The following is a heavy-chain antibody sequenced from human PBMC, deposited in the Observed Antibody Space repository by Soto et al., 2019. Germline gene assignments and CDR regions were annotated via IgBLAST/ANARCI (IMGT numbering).Heavy chain of an antibody. V-gene: IGHV2-26*01. J-gene: IGHJ6*03. Sequence: GSGPTLVNPTETLTLTCTVSGFSLSDARMGVSWIRQPPGKALEWLAHIFSNDEKSYSTSLKSRLTISKDTSKSQVVLTMTNMDPVDTATYYCARIINDFGSGYYTTRNYYIDVWGKGTTVTVSS. CDR2: IFSNDEK. CDR1: GFSLSDARMG. D-gene: IGHD3-3*01. CDR3: ARIINDFGSGYYTTRNYYIDV.